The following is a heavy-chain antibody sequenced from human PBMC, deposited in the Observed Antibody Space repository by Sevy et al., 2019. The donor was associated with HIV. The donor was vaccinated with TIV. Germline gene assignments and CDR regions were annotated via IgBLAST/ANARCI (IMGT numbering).Heavy chain of an antibody. Sequence: SETLSLTCAVSGGSITSLYWNWIRQPPGKGLEWIANIYYNGHINYNPSLKSRVTLSLDTSKNQFSLRLGSVTAADTAMYYCSGENAWGRGYSWGQGTLVTVSS. V-gene: IGHV4-59*08. CDR1: GGSITSLY. J-gene: IGHJ4*02. D-gene: IGHD1-26*01. CDR2: IYYNGHI. CDR3: SGENAWGRGYS.